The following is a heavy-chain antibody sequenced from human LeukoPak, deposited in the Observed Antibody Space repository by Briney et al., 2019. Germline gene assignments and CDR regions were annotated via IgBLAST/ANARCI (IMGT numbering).Heavy chain of an antibody. CDR2: IYYSGST. D-gene: IGHD3-3*01. CDR3: ARTYYDFWSGYVGAFDI. V-gene: IGHV4-39*01. J-gene: IGHJ3*02. CDR1: GGSISSSSYY. Sequence: PSETLSLTCTVSGGSISSSSYYWGWIRQPPGKGLEWIGSIYYSGSTYYNPSLKSRVTISVDTSKNQFSLKLSSVTAADTAVYYCARTYYDFWSGYVGAFDIWGQGTMVTVSS.